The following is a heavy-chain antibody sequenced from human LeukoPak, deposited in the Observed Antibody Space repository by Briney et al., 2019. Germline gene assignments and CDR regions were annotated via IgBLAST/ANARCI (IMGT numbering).Heavy chain of an antibody. CDR3: ARDAAYAFDI. J-gene: IGHJ3*02. CDR1: GVTFSSYS. Sequence: GGSLRLSCAISGVTFSSYSMNWVRQAPGKGLEWISYIRSSSSTIYYADSVKGRFTISSDNAKNSLYLQMDSLRADDTAVYYCARDAAYAFDIWGQGTLVTVSS. CDR2: IRSSSSTI. D-gene: IGHD6-25*01. V-gene: IGHV3-48*01.